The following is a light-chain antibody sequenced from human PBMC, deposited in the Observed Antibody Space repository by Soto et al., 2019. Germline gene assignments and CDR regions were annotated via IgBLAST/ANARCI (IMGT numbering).Light chain of an antibody. CDR1: QSLSSNY. CDR3: QQYVTSPWT. CDR2: GAS. Sequence: EIVLTQSPVTLSLSPGERATLSCGASQSLSSNYLAWYQHKPGLAPRLLIYGASRRATGIPDRFSGSGSGTGFTLTVSRVEPEDFAVYYCQQYVTSPWTFGQGTKVEIK. J-gene: IGKJ1*01. V-gene: IGKV3D-20*01.